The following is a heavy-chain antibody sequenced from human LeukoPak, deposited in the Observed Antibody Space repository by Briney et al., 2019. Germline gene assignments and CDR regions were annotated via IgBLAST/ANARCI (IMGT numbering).Heavy chain of an antibody. D-gene: IGHD2-2*01. CDR3: ARKAGYCSSTSCDTPADNWFDP. V-gene: IGHV4-4*07. Sequence: KPSETLSLTCTVSAGSISSYYWSWIRQPAGKGLEWIGRIYTSGSTNYNPSLKSRVTMSVDTSKNQFSLKLSSVTAADTAVYYCARKAGYCSSTSCDTPADNWFDPWGQGTLVTVSS. CDR2: IYTSGST. CDR1: AGSISSYY. J-gene: IGHJ5*02.